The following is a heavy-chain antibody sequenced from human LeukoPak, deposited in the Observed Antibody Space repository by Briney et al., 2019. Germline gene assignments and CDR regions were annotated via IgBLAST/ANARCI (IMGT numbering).Heavy chain of an antibody. Sequence: GASVKVSCKASGGTFSSYAISWVRQAPGQGLEWIGRIIPIFGTANYAQKFQGRVTITTDESTSTAYMELSSLRSEDTAVYYCARDPSSGWYLEYYFDYWGQRTLVTVSS. CDR3: ARDPSSGWYLEYYFDY. V-gene: IGHV1-69*05. CDR2: IIPIFGTA. J-gene: IGHJ4*02. D-gene: IGHD6-19*01. CDR1: GGTFSSYA.